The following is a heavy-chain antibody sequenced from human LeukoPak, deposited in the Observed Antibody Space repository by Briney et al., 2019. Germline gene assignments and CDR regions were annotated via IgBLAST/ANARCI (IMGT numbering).Heavy chain of an antibody. CDR1: GGSISNYY. D-gene: IGHD6-13*01. Sequence: SETLSLTCIVSGGSISNYYWSWIRQPPGKGLEWIGYVFYSGTTSYNPSLKSRVTISLDTSKSQFSLNLSSVTAADTAVYYCAREQGIAVAGFVWFDPWGQGTLVTVSS. J-gene: IGHJ5*02. CDR3: AREQGIAVAGFVWFDP. CDR2: VFYSGTT. V-gene: IGHV4-59*01.